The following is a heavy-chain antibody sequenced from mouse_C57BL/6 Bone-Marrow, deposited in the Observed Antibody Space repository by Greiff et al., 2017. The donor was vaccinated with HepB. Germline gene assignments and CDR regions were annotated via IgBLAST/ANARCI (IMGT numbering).Heavy chain of an antibody. J-gene: IGHJ4*01. CDR3: ARAAITTVGDY. CDR1: GYTFTSYT. CDR2: INPSSGYT. V-gene: IGHV1-4*01. Sequence: VHLVESGAELARPGASVKMSCKASGYTFTSYTMHWVKQRPGQGLEWIGYINPSSGYTKYNQKFKDKATLTADKSSSTAYMQLSSLTSEDSAVYYCARAAITTVGDYWGQGTSVTVSS. D-gene: IGHD1-1*01.